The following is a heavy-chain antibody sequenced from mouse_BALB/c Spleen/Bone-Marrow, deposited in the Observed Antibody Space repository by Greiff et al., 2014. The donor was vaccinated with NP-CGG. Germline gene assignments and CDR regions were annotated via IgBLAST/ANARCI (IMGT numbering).Heavy chain of an antibody. Sequence: VQLQESGPELVKPGALVKISCKASGFTFRSYDINWVKQRPGQGLEWIGWIYPGVGSTKYNEKFKGKATLTADKSSSTAYMQLSSLTSDNSAVYFCARSGDSSGYGFAYWGQGTLVTVSA. CDR1: GFTFRSYD. V-gene: IGHV1S56*01. CDR2: IYPGVGST. D-gene: IGHD3-2*01. J-gene: IGHJ3*01. CDR3: ARSGDSSGYGFAY.